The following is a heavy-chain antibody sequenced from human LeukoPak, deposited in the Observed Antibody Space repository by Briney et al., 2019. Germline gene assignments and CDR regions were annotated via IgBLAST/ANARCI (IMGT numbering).Heavy chain of an antibody. D-gene: IGHD3-22*01. Sequence: GGSLRLSCAASGFTFSSYEMNWVRQAPGKGLEWVSYISSSGSTIYYADSVKGRFTISRDNSKNTLYLQMNSLRAEDTAVYYCAKYYYDSSGYYPYYYYYYMDVWGKGTTVTISS. J-gene: IGHJ6*03. CDR2: ISSSGSTI. CDR3: AKYYYDSSGYYPYYYYYYMDV. V-gene: IGHV3-48*03. CDR1: GFTFSSYE.